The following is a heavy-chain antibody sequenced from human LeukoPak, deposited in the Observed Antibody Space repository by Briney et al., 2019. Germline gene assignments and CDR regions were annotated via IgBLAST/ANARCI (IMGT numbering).Heavy chain of an antibody. Sequence: GTSLRLSCTASGFAFSVFDMHWVRQAPGKGLEWVTFLWYDGSKEFYADSVKGRFTVSRDTSKNTLYLQMNSLRVDDTSIYYCAKSRGYSSSWDDAFDIWGQGTMVIVSS. J-gene: IGHJ3*02. CDR1: GFAFSVFD. CDR3: AKSRGYSSSWDDAFDI. V-gene: IGHV3-30-3*02. D-gene: IGHD6-13*01. CDR2: LWYDGSKE.